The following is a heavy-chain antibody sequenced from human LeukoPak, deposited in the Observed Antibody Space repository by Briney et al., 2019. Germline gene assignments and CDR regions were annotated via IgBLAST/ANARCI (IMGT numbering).Heavy chain of an antibody. Sequence: GGSLRLFCAASGFTVSSNYMSWVRQAPGKGLEGVSVIYSGGSTYYADSVKGRFTISRDNSKNTLYLQMNSLRAEDTAVYYCASLQELLEYFDYWGQGTLVTVSS. D-gene: IGHD1-26*01. CDR1: GFTVSSNY. CDR3: ASLQELLEYFDY. V-gene: IGHV3-66*01. J-gene: IGHJ4*02. CDR2: IYSGGST.